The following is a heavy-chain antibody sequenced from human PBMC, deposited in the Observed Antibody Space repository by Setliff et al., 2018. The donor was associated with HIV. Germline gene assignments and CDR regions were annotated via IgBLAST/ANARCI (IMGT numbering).Heavy chain of an antibody. Sequence: ASVKVPCKASGYTFTGYYMHWVRQAPGQGLEWMGRINPNSGGTNYAQKFQGRVTMTRDTSISTAYMELSRLRSDDTAVYYCARRGYSRPLNYYYYYMDVWGKGTTVTVSS. J-gene: IGHJ6*03. CDR2: INPNSGGT. V-gene: IGHV1-2*06. CDR3: ARRGYSRPLNYYYYYMDV. D-gene: IGHD5-12*01. CDR1: GYTFTGYY.